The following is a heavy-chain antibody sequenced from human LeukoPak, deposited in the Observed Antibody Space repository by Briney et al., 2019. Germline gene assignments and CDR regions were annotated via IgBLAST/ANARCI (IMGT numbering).Heavy chain of an antibody. CDR2: FDPEDGET. V-gene: IGHV1-24*01. Sequence: ASVTVSCKVSGYTLTELSMHWVRQAPGKGLEWMGGFDPEDGETIYAQKFQGRVAMTEDTSTDTAYMELSSLRSEDTAVYYCATGQLELLGLGYWGQGTLVTVSS. CDR1: GYTLTELS. CDR3: ATGQLELLGLGY. D-gene: IGHD1-7*01. J-gene: IGHJ4*02.